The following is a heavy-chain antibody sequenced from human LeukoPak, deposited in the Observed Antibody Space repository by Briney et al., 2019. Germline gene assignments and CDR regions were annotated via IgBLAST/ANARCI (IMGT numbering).Heavy chain of an antibody. D-gene: IGHD6-6*01. CDR2: ISSSDTYI. J-gene: IGHJ4*02. V-gene: IGHV3-21*01. CDR3: AGEVRLVPV. Sequence: GGSLRLSCAASGFTFSSYSMNWVRQAPGKGLEWVSSISSSDTYIYHADSVKGRFTISRDNAKNSLYLQMNSLRVEDTAVYYCAGEVRLVPVWGQGTLVTVSS. CDR1: GFTFSSYS.